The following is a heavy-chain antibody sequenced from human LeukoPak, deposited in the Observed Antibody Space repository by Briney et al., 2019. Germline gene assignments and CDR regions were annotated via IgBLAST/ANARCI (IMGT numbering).Heavy chain of an antibody. CDR3: ARDSDWLLFDY. Sequence: GPSLTPARAPAALSLNMHWTESVRHTPERGLVCVARVHREVTTTTYTHSGKGRFTISRENAKTTLYLQMTNLRADDAAVYYCARDSDWLLFDYWGRGTLVTVSS. CDR1: ALSLNMHW. J-gene: IGHJ4*02. CDR2: VHREVTTT. D-gene: IGHD3/OR15-3a*01. V-gene: IGHV3-74*03.